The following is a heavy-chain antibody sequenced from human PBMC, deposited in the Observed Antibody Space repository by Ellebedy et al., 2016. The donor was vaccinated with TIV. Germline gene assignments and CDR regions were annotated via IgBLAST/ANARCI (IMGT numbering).Heavy chain of an antibody. D-gene: IGHD3-22*01. CDR3: ARGDKYYYESSGYYYTY. CDR1: GYTFTSYF. J-gene: IGHJ4*02. Sequence: ASVKVSCKASGYTFTSYFMYWVRQAPGQGLEWMGIINPSGGDTNYAQRFKGRVTMTRDTSTSTVYMELSSLRSEDTAVYYCARGDKYYYESSGYYYTYWGQGTLVAVSS. V-gene: IGHV1-46*01. CDR2: INPSGGDT.